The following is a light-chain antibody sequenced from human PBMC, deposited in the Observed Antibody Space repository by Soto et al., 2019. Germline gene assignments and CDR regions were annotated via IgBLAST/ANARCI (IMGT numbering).Light chain of an antibody. CDR2: KAS. V-gene: IGKV1-5*03. Sequence: DIQMTQSPSTLSGSVGDRVTITCRASQTISSWLAWYQQKPGKAPKLLIYKASTLKSGVPSRFSGSGSWTEFTLTISSLQPDEFATYYCQHYNSYSEAFGQGTKVELK. CDR1: QTISSW. J-gene: IGKJ1*01. CDR3: QHYNSYSEA.